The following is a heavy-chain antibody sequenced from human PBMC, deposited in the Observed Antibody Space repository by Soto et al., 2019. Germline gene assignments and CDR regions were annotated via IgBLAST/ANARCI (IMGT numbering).Heavy chain of an antibody. V-gene: IGHV3-21*01. J-gene: IGHJ4*02. CDR2: ISSSSSYI. CDR1: GFTFSSYS. CDR3: ASEAGFWSGPDLL. Sequence: GGSLRLSCAASGFTFSSYSMNWVRQAPGKGLEWVSSISSSSSYIYYADSVKGRFTISRDNAKNSLYLQMNSLRAEDTAVYYCASEAGFWSGPDLLWGQGTLVTVSS. D-gene: IGHD3-3*01.